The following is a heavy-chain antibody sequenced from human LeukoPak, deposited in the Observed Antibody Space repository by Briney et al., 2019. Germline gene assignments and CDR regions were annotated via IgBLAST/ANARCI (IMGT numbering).Heavy chain of an antibody. V-gene: IGHV3-23*01. CDR3: GKTTVGYSSGQKPAWPVDY. D-gene: IGHD5-18*01. Sequence: GGSLRLSCEASGFTFGSHAMYWVRQAPGKGLEWVAGIFGSGGSPHYADPVKGRFTISRDNSRNTVYLQINSLRAEDTSAYYCGKTTVGYSSGQKPAWPVDYWGQGTLVTVFS. CDR2: IFGSGGSP. J-gene: IGHJ4*02. CDR1: GFTFGSHA.